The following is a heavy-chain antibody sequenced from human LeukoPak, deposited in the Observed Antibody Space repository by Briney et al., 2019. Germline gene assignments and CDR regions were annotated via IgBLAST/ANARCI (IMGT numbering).Heavy chain of an antibody. V-gene: IGHV5-51*01. Sequence: PWGSLNISCKGSGFTVINYWIGWVREMPGKGLEWMWIIQPGDSGTRYSPTFQGQVTISADKSISTAYLQWSSLKASDTAMYFCARWQRGATAAYFDYWGQGPLVTVSS. J-gene: IGHJ4*02. CDR2: IQPGDSGT. CDR1: GFTVINYW. CDR3: ARWQRGATAAYFDY. D-gene: IGHD6-13*01.